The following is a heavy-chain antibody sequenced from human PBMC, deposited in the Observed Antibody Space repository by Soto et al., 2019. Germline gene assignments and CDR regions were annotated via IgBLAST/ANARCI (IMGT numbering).Heavy chain of an antibody. J-gene: IGHJ5*02. CDR2: INPNSGGT. Sequence: ASVKVSCKASGYTFTSYGISWVRQAPGQGLEWMGWINPNSGGTNYAQKFQGWVTMTRDTSISTAYMELSRLRSDDTAVYYCALTSTTVTTSWFDPWGQGTLVTVSS. V-gene: IGHV1-2*04. D-gene: IGHD4-17*01. CDR1: GYTFTSYG. CDR3: ALTSTTVTTSWFDP.